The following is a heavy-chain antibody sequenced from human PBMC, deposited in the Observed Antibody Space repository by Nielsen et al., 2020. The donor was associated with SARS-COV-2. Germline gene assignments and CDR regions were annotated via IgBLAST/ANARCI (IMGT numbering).Heavy chain of an antibody. CDR2: ITYDGSNK. J-gene: IGHJ6*04. V-gene: IGHV3-30*12. CDR3: ATPLLRFLEMDV. CDR1: GFTFSSYG. D-gene: IGHD3-3*01. Sequence: GGSLRLSCAASGFTFSSYGMHWVRQAPGRGLEWVAVITYDGSNKYYAESVKGRFTISRDNSKNTLYLQMNSLRAEDTAVYYCATPLLRFLEMDVWGKGTTVTVSS.